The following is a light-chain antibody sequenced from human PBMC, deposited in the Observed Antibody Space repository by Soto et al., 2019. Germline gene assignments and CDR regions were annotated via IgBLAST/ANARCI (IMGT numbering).Light chain of an antibody. CDR3: QQYGRSPFT. CDR2: GAS. V-gene: IGKV3-20*01. CDR1: QSVSSSY. J-gene: IGKJ3*01. Sequence: EVVWTQSPVTLSLSPGERATLSCRSSQSVSSSYLAWYQQKPGLAPRLLIYGASSRATGIPGRFSGSGSGTDFTLTISRLEPEDFAVYYCQQYGRSPFTFGPGTKVDIK.